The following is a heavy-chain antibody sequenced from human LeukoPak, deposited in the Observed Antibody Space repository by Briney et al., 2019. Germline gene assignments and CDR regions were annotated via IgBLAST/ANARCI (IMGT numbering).Heavy chain of an antibody. J-gene: IGHJ4*02. CDR3: ARRPRGYSYGPALDY. D-gene: IGHD5-18*01. CDR2: ISSSSSYI. Sequence: GGSLRLSCAASGFTFSSYSMNWVRQAPGEGLEWVSSISSSSSYIYYADSVKGRFTISRDNAKNSLYLQMNSPRAEDTAVYYCARRPRGYSYGPALDYWGQGTLVTVSS. CDR1: GFTFSSYS. V-gene: IGHV3-21*01.